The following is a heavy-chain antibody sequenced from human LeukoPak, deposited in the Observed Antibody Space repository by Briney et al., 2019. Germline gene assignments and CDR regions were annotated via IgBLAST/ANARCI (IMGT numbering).Heavy chain of an antibody. D-gene: IGHD3-10*01. CDR1: GFTFSSYS. CDR3: ARDLGAMDV. V-gene: IGHV3-48*01. CDR2: ISSSSSTI. J-gene: IGHJ6*04. Sequence: GXXLRLSCAASGFTFSSYSMNWVRQAPGKGLEWVSYISSSSSTIYYADSVKGRFTISRDNAKNSLYLQMNSLRAEDTAVYYCARDLGAMDVWGKGTTVTVSS.